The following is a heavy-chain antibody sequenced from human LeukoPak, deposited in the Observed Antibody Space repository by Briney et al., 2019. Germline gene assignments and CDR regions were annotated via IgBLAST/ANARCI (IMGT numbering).Heavy chain of an antibody. D-gene: IGHD2-2*01. J-gene: IGHJ5*02. CDR2: IIPIFGTA. V-gene: IGHV1-69*13. Sequence: GASVKVSCKASGYTFISYGISWVRQAPGQGLEWMGGIIPIFGTANYAQKFQGRVTITADESTSTAYMELSSLRSEDTAVYYCARGGIVVVPPGWFDPWGQGTLVTVSS. CDR1: GYTFISYG. CDR3: ARGGIVVVPPGWFDP.